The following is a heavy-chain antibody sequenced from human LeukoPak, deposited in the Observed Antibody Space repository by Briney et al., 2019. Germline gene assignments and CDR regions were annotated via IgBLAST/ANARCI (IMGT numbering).Heavy chain of an antibody. J-gene: IGHJ4*02. CDR2: IYPGDSDT. CDR3: ATRYYYDSGSYSSFDY. Sequence: NAGESLKISCKGSGYSFTNYWMGWVRQMPGKGLEWMGIIYPGDSDTRYSPSFQGQVTISADKSISTAYLQWSSLKASDTAMYYCATRYYYDSGSYSSFDYWGQGTLVTVSS. D-gene: IGHD3-10*01. CDR1: GYSFTNYW. V-gene: IGHV5-51*01.